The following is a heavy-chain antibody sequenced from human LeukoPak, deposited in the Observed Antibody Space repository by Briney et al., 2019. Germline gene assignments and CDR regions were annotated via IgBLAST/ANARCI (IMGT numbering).Heavy chain of an antibody. CDR1: GFTFSSYW. J-gene: IGHJ5*02. V-gene: IGHV3-74*01. D-gene: IGHD2-2*01. CDR3: ARGALHLSSTKGFDP. Sequence: GGSLRLSCAASGFTFSSYWMHWVRQDPGKGLVWVSHINSDGSSTSYADSVKGRFTISRDNAKNTLYLQMNSLRPEDTALYYLARGALHLSSTKGFDPWGQGTLVTVSS. CDR2: INSDGSST.